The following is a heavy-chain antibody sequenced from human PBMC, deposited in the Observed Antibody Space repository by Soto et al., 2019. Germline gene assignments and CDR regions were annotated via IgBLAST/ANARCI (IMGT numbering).Heavy chain of an antibody. J-gene: IGHJ4*02. V-gene: IGHV1-69*06. Sequence: QVQLVQSGAEVRKPGSSVRLSCKVSGGTFNRDGITWVRQAPGQGLEWMGEIIPILGTVKFAQKFQGRVTLTADKSTDTAYMELSSLRSEDTSRYSCARIRLSRETGMPYFDSWGQGSLVTVSS. CDR1: GGTFNRDG. CDR2: IIPILGTV. D-gene: IGHD2-2*01. CDR3: ARIRLSRETGMPYFDS.